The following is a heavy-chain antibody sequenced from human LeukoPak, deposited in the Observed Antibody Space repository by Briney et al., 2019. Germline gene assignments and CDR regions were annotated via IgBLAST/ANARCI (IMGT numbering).Heavy chain of an antibody. J-gene: IGHJ4*02. CDR1: GYAFSTYH. D-gene: IGHD1-26*01. CDR2: INPSGGST. V-gene: IGHV1-46*01. CDR3: ARATGTVAAGGYYFDY. Sequence: ASVKVSCKTSGYAFSTYHMHWVRQAPGQGLEWMGMINPSGGSTHYAQRFLGRVTMTRDTSTSTVYMELSNLRSEDTALYYCARATGTVAAGGYYFDYWAQGTLVTVSS.